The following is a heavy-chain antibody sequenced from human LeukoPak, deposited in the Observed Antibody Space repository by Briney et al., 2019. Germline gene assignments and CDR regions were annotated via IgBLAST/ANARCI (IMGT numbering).Heavy chain of an antibody. D-gene: IGHD5-12*01. Sequence: RASVKVSCKTSGGTFSTYSINWVRQAPGPGLEWMGGIIPVFGTPNYAQKFQDRLIITADESTSTAYMELTSLTSEDTAVYYCAREEVATTYFDYWGQGTLVTVSS. CDR2: IIPVFGTP. CDR1: GGTFSTYS. J-gene: IGHJ4*02. V-gene: IGHV1-69*13. CDR3: AREEVATTYFDY.